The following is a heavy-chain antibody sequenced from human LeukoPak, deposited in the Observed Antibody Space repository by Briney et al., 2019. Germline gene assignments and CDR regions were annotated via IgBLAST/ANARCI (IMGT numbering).Heavy chain of an antibody. V-gene: IGHV3-48*04. CDR2: ISSSGSTV. CDR1: GFTFSSYS. Sequence: PGGSLRLSCAASGFTFSSYSMNWVRQAPGKGLEWVSYISSSGSTVKYADSVQGRFTISRDNAKNSLHLQMDSLRAEDTAVYYCARGETYYYDRSGYKYGDSWGQGTLVTVSS. CDR3: ARGETYYYDRSGYKYGDS. D-gene: IGHD3-22*01. J-gene: IGHJ5*02.